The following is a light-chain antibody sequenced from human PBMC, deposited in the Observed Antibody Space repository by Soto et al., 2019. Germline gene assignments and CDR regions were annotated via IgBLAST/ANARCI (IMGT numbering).Light chain of an antibody. V-gene: IGLV2-14*01. J-gene: IGLJ2*01. Sequence: QSALTQPASVSGSPGQSTTISCTGTSSDIGDYNYVCWNQQHPAKAPKLIIYEVSYRPSGVSSRFSGSKSAKTASLTISGLEAEDEAHYCCSSYRSRTTLVFGGGTKLTVL. CDR3: SSYRSRTTLV. CDR1: SSDIGDYNY. CDR2: EVS.